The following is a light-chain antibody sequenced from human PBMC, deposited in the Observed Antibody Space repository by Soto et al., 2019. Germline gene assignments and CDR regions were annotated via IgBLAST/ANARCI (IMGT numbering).Light chain of an antibody. CDR3: QTWGSGTVV. CDR2: LNSDGSH. Sequence: QPVLTQSPSASASLGASVKLTCTRSSGHSGYSIALPQQQPEKGPRYLMKLNSDGSHSKGDAIPDRYSGSSSGAERSISISSRQAEDEADSFCQTWGSGTVVFGGGTKLTVL. CDR1: SGHSGYS. V-gene: IGLV4-69*01. J-gene: IGLJ2*01.